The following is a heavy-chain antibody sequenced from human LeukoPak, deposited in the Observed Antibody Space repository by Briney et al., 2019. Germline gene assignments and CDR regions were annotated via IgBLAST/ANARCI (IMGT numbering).Heavy chain of an antibody. D-gene: IGHD3-10*02. Sequence: GGALRLSCIASGINFTSSDLSWVRQAPGKGLQWVSTVTGNDGNTYYTDSVKGRFTIFRDNSKNTLYLQMNSLRAEDTAVYYCAELGITMIGGVWGKGTTVTVSS. V-gene: IGHV3-23*01. CDR2: VTGNDGNT. CDR1: GINFTSSD. J-gene: IGHJ6*04. CDR3: AELGITMIGGV.